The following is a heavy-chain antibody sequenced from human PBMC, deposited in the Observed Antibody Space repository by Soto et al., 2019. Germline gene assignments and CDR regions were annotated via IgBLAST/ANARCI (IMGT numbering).Heavy chain of an antibody. Sequence: SETLSLTCAVSGGSISSSNWWSWVRQPPGKGLEWIGKIYHSGSTNYNPSLKSRVTISVDKSKNQFSLKLSSVTAADTAVYYCAKVPSSWYAGFFDLWGQGTLVTVSS. CDR2: IYHSGST. J-gene: IGHJ4*02. CDR1: GGSISSSNW. D-gene: IGHD6-13*01. V-gene: IGHV4-4*02. CDR3: AKVPSSWYAGFFDL.